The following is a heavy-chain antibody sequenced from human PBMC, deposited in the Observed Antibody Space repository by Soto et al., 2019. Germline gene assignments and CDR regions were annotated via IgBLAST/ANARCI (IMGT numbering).Heavy chain of an antibody. CDR1: GFTFSSYA. Sequence: EVQLLESGGGLVQPGGSLRLSCTASGFTFSSYAMNWVRQAPGKGLEWVSVISGSGDSTYYADSVKGRFTISRDNSKNTLYLQMKSLTAEDTAVYYCASRTSGWYFDYWGQGTVVTVSS. CDR3: ASRTSGWYFDY. D-gene: IGHD6-19*01. J-gene: IGHJ4*02. CDR2: ISGSGDST. V-gene: IGHV3-23*01.